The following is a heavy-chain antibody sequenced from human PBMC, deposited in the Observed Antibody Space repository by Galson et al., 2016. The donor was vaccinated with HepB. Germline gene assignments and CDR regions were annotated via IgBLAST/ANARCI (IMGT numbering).Heavy chain of an antibody. V-gene: IGHV1-2*02. CDR3: AREGRNPVGSRGNWFDA. J-gene: IGHJ5*02. CDR1: GYDFFGFY. CDR2: INANSGGT. Sequence: SVQVSCKASGYDFFGFYIHWVRQAPGQGLEWMGCINANSGGTYYAQKFQGTVTMSRDTSLNTAHMELTRLTSDDADVYYCAREGRNPVGSRGNWFDAWGQGTLVTVSS. D-gene: IGHD3-10*01.